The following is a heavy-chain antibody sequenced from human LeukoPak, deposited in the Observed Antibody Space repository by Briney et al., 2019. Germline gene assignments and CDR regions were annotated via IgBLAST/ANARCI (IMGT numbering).Heavy chain of an antibody. J-gene: IGHJ6*03. CDR1: GYTFTSYD. Sequence: ASVKVSCKASGYTFTSYDINWVRQATGQGLEWMGWMNPNSGNTGYAQKFQGRVTMTRNTSISTAYMELSSLRAEDTAVYYCAREVVVAATRYMDVWGKGTTVTISS. V-gene: IGHV1-8*01. CDR2: MNPNSGNT. CDR3: AREVVVAATRYMDV. D-gene: IGHD2-15*01.